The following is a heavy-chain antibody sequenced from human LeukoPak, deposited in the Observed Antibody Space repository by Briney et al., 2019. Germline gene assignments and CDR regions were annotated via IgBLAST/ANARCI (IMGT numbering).Heavy chain of an antibody. V-gene: IGHV4-4*07. CDR2: IYTSGST. D-gene: IGHD3-22*01. J-gene: IGHJ3*02. CDR1: GGSISSHY. Sequence: SETLSLTCTVSGGSISSHYWSWIRQPAGKGLEWIGRIYTSGSTNYNPSLKSRVTMSVDTSKNQFSLKLSSVTAADTAVYYCARVRYSSGYYYVRTSDAFDIWGQGTMVTVSS. CDR3: ARVRYSSGYYYVRTSDAFDI.